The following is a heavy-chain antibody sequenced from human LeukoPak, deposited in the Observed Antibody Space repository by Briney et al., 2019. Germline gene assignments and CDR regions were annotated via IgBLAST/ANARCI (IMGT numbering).Heavy chain of an antibody. D-gene: IGHD5-18*01. CDR3: AKGPVDTAMVTRFYY. J-gene: IGHJ4*02. V-gene: IGHV3-9*01. Sequence: PGGSLRLSCAASAFTFDDYAMHWVRQAPGKGLEWDSGISWNSGSIGYADSVKGRFTISRDNAKNSLYLQMNSLRAEDTALYYCAKGPVDTAMVTRFYYWGQGTLVTVSS. CDR2: ISWNSGSI. CDR1: AFTFDDYA.